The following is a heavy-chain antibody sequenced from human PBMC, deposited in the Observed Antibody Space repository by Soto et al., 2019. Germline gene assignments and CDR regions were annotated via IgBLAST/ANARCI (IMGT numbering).Heavy chain of an antibody. V-gene: IGHV4-59*01. CDR1: VGSIISYY. J-gene: IGHJ5*02. D-gene: IGHD2-15*01. Sequence: KPSETLSLTCTVSVGSIISYYWSWIRQPPGKGLEWIGYTYYSGSTNYNPSLKSRVTMSVDTSRNQFSLKLNPVTAADTAVYYCARTYCSGGSCYPGGNWFDPWGQGTLVTVSS. CDR3: ARTYCSGGSCYPGGNWFDP. CDR2: TYYSGST.